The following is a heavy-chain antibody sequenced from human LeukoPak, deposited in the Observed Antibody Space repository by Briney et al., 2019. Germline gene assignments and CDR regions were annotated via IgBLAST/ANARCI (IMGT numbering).Heavy chain of an antibody. D-gene: IGHD3-22*01. CDR1: GFTFEDYT. Sequence: GGSLRLSCVASGFTFEDYTMHWVRQAPGKTLEWVSLVNWHGTAYYTDSVKGRFTISRDNSKNSLFLQMENLRSEDTAFYYCVKDLSYDSSGSVLEYWGQGTLVTVSS. V-gene: IGHV3-43*01. J-gene: IGHJ4*02. CDR2: VNWHGTA. CDR3: VKDLSYDSSGSVLEY.